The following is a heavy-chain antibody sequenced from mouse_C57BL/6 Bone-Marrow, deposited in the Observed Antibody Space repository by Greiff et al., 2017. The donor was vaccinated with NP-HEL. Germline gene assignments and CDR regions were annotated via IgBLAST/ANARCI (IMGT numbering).Heavy chain of an antibody. V-gene: IGHV1-50*01. Sequence: QVQLQQPGAELVKPGASVKLSCKASGYTFTSYWLQWAKQRPGQGLEWIGEIDPSDSYTNYNQKFKGKATLTVDTSSSTAYMQLSSLTSEDSAVYYCARENSSGSGAYWGQGTLVTVSA. J-gene: IGHJ3*01. CDR1: GYTFTSYW. CDR3: ARENSSGSGAY. CDR2: IDPSDSYT. D-gene: IGHD3-2*02.